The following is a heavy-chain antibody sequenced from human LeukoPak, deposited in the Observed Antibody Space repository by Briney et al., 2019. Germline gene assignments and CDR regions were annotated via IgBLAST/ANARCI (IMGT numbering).Heavy chain of an antibody. CDR2: FNHRGST. D-gene: IGHD3-22*01. J-gene: IGHJ4*01. Sequence: SETLSLTCSVSGYSISTDYYWGWIRQAPGKGLEGFGFFNHRGSTNYNPSLKSRVTISPDTSKNQFSLKLSSVTAADTAVYYCARVGDTSGYYQHFDYWGQGTLVTVSS. V-gene: IGHV4-38-2*02. CDR1: GYSISTDYY. CDR3: ARVGDTSGYYQHFDY.